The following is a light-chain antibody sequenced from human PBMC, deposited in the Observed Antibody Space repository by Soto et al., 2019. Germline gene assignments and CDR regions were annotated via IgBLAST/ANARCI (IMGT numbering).Light chain of an antibody. CDR3: SSYTSSRTFVV. Sequence: QSALTQPASVSGSPGQSITISCTGTNSDVGGYNYVSWYQQHPGKAPKLMIYEVSHRPSGVSNRFSGSKYGNTASLTISGLQAEDEAYYYCSSYTSSRTFVVFGGGTKLTVL. CDR2: EVS. V-gene: IGLV2-14*01. CDR1: NSDVGGYNY. J-gene: IGLJ2*01.